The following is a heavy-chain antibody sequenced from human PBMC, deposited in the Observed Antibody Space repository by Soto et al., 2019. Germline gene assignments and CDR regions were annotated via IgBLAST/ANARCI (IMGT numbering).Heavy chain of an antibody. D-gene: IGHD3-22*01. Sequence: SETLSLTCAVSGYSIISGYSWGFIRQPPGKGLEWIGNIFHSGTTYYNPSLKNRVTISVDTSQNHFSLKLSSVTAADTAVYYCARENYYDGSGYYYYFDYWGHGTLVTVSS. CDR2: IFHSGTT. CDR3: ARENYYDGSGYYYYFDY. J-gene: IGHJ4*01. CDR1: GYSIISGYS. V-gene: IGHV4-38-2*02.